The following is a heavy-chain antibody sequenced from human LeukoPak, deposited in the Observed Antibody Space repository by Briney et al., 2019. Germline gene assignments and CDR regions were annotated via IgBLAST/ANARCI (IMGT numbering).Heavy chain of an antibody. CDR1: GFTFSSYA. J-gene: IGHJ4*02. D-gene: IGHD3-3*01. CDR3: TTDYDFWSGYYSNDY. Sequence: GGSLRLSCAASGFTFSSYAMSWVRQAPGKGLEWVSAISGSGGSTYYADSVKGRFTISRDNSKNTLYLQMNSLKTEDTAVYYCTTDYDFWSGYYSNDYWGQGTLVTVSS. CDR2: ISGSGGST. V-gene: IGHV3-23*01.